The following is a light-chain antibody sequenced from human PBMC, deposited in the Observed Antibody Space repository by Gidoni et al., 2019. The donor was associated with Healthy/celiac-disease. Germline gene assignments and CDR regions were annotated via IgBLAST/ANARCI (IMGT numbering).Light chain of an antibody. V-gene: IGKV3-20*01. CDR3: QQREA. Sequence: EIVLTQSPGTLSLSPGERATLSYRASQSVSSSYLAWYQQKPGQAPRLLIYGASSRATGIPDRFSGSGSGTDFTLTISRLEPEDFAVYYCQQREAFGGGTKVEIK. CDR1: QSVSSSY. CDR2: GAS. J-gene: IGKJ4*01.